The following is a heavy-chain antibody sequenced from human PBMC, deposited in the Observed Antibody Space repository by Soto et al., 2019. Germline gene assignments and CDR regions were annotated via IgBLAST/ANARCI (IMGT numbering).Heavy chain of an antibody. CDR1: GYTFTNYG. V-gene: IGHV1-18*04. J-gene: IGHJ6*02. CDR3: ARSPDIVVVQGAIGGVDV. CDR2: VSAYNGDT. D-gene: IGHD2-2*02. Sequence: GASVKVSCKASGYTFTNYGITWVRQAPGQGLEWMGWVSAYNGDTNYAQKVQGRVTMTTDTSTSTAYMELRSLRSDDTAVYYCARSPDIVVVQGAIGGVDVWGQGSTVTVSS.